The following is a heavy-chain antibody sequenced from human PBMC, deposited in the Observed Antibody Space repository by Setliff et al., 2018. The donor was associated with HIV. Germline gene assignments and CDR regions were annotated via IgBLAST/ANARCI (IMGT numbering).Heavy chain of an antibody. D-gene: IGHD2-2*01. J-gene: IGHJ6*03. V-gene: IGHV4-59*01. CDR3: VRGRRSTSSYYYYYYMDV. CDR1: GGSISSYY. CDR2: IYYSGST. Sequence: PSETLSLTCTVSGGSISSYYWSWIRQPPGKGLEWIGYIYYSGSTNYNPSLKSRVTISVDTSKNQFSLKLSSVTAADTAVYYCVRGRRSTSSYYYYYYMDVWGKGTTVTVSS.